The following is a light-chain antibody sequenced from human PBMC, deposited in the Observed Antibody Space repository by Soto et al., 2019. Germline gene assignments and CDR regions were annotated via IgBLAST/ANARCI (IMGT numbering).Light chain of an antibody. CDR2: EVS. V-gene: IGLV2-8*01. CDR3: SSYAGSNNFPYV. Sequence: QSALTQPPSASGSLGHSVTISCTGTSSDVGGYNFVSWYQQHPGKAPKLMIYEVSKRPSGVADHFSGSKSGNTASLTISGLQPDDEADYYCSSYAGSNNFPYVFGTGTKLTVL. J-gene: IGLJ1*01. CDR1: SSDVGGYNF.